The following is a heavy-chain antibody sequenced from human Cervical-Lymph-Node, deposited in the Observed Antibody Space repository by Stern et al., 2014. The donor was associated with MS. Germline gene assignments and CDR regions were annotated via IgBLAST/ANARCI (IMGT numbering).Heavy chain of an antibody. V-gene: IGHV4-59*08. CDR3: ARHGDTSFVY. J-gene: IGHJ4*02. CDR2: IYYIGTT. Sequence: VQLVESGPGLVQPSETLSLTCTVSGGSLSNYYWSWIRQPPGKGLEWIGYIYYIGTTNYNPSLKSRVTISVDTSKNQFSLRLSSVSVADTAVYYCARHGDTSFVYWGQGTLVTISS. CDR1: GGSLSNYY. D-gene: IGHD2-21*02.